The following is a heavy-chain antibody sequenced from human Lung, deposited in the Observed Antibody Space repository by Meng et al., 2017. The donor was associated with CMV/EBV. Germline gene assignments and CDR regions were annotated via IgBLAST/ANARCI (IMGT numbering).Heavy chain of an antibody. V-gene: IGHV2-5*02. CDR1: GFSLSTSGVG. CDR3: AHTSYYDFWSGYPKGYYFDY. D-gene: IGHD3-3*01. J-gene: IGHJ4*02. CDR2: IYWDDDK. Sequence: QITLKESGPTLVKPTQTLTLTCTFSGFSLSTSGVGVGWIRQPPGKALEWLALIYWDDDKRYSPSLKSRLTITKDTSKNQVVLTMTNMDPVDTATYYCAHTSYYDFWSGYPKGYYFDYWGQGTLVTVS.